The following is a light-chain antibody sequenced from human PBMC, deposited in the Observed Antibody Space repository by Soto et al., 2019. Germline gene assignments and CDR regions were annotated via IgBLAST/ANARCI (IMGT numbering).Light chain of an antibody. V-gene: IGKV1-6*01. J-gene: IGKJ1*01. Sequence: AIQLTQSPSSLSASVGDRVTISCRAVQYMRXDLGSYQHKPGKAPRLLIHAASSLQSGVPSRFSGSASGTEFTLTISSLQPEDLASYYCLQDHSYPWTFGQGTKVDIK. CDR1: QYMRXD. CDR3: LQDHSYPWT. CDR2: AAS.